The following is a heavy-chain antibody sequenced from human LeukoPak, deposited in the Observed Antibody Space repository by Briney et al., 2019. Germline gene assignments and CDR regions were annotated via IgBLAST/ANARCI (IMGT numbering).Heavy chain of an antibody. J-gene: IGHJ4*02. V-gene: IGHV3-33*08. D-gene: IGHD3-3*01. Sequence: GGSLRLSCAASGFTFSSYAMSWVRQAPGKGLEWVAVIWYDGSNKYYADSVKGRFTISRDNSKNTLYLQMNSLRAEDTAVYYCASGKRFLEWLAIDYWGQGTLVTVSS. CDR3: ASGKRFLEWLAIDY. CDR1: GFTFSSYA. CDR2: IWYDGSNK.